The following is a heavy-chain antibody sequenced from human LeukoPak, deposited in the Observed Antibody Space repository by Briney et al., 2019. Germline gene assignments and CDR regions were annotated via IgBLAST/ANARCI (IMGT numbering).Heavy chain of an antibody. CDR2: INHSGST. J-gene: IGHJ3*02. CDR1: GGSFSGYY. Sequence: SETLSLTCAVYGGSFSGYYWSWIRQPPGKGLEWIGEINHSGSTDYNPSLKSRVTISVDTSKNQFSLKLSSVTAADTAVYYCASGGPYDAFDIWGQGTMVTVSS. CDR3: ASGGPYDAFDI. V-gene: IGHV4-34*01.